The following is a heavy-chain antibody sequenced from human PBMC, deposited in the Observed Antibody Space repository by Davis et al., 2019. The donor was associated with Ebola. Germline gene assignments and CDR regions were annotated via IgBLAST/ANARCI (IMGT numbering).Heavy chain of an antibody. CDR1: GFTFSSYE. CDR2: IKQDGSEK. J-gene: IGHJ6*02. CDR3: ARSSGSPWYYYGMDV. V-gene: IGHV3-7*03. D-gene: IGHD1-26*01. Sequence: GGSLRLSCAASGFTFSSYEMNWVRQAPGKGLEWVANIKQDGSEKYYVDSVKGRFTISRDNAKNSLYLQMNSLRAEDTAVYYCARSSGSPWYYYGMDVWGQGTTVTVSS.